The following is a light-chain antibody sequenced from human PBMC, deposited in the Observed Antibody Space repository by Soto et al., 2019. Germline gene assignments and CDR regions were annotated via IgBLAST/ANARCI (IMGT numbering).Light chain of an antibody. J-gene: IGKJ1*01. V-gene: IGKV3-15*01. CDR3: QQYFEWPPMT. CDR2: GAS. Sequence: EIVMTQSPATLSVSPGETASLSCRASQSAGNFLAWYQQKPGQAPRLLISGASTRAAGISDRFRGSGSGTEFTLTISSLRSEDSGIYYCQQYFEWPPMTFGQGTKVEI. CDR1: QSAGNF.